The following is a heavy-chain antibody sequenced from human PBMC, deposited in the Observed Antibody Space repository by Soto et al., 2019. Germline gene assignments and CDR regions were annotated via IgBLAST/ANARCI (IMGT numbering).Heavy chain of an antibody. J-gene: IGHJ6*02. CDR1: GFAFSTYA. CDR2: ISGSGGSS. V-gene: IGHV3-23*01. CDR3: AKVTKRAAAGRYEYYKYGMDV. Sequence: PGGSLRLSCAAAGFAFSTYAMTWVRQAPGKGLEWVSVISGSGGSSYYAASVKGRFTISRDNSKNTLFLQMNGLRAEDTAVYYCAKVTKRAAAGRYEYYKYGMDVWGQGTTVT. D-gene: IGHD6-13*01.